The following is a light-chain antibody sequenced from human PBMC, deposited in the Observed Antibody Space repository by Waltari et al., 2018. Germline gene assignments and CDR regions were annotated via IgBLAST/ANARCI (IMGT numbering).Light chain of an antibody. J-gene: IGLJ2*01. CDR1: RGEVGNYNL. CDR2: GVN. CDR3: SSYAAYSTVI. Sequence: QSTLSQLAPISGSFGQSSTLSCIGSRGEVGNYNLFPWYQEHPGKAPKFMIYGVNKRPSGVSTRFYGSKSGNTASLTISGLQGEDEAIYFCSSYAAYSTVIFGGGTKVTVL. V-gene: IGLV2-23*02.